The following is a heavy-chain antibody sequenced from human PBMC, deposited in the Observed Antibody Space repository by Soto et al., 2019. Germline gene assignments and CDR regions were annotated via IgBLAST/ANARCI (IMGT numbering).Heavy chain of an antibody. CDR2: IVVGSGNT. CDR3: AAAASELQQYYYYYYGMDV. V-gene: IGHV1-58*01. Sequence: ASVKVSCKASGFTFTSSAVQWVRQARGQRLEWIGWIVVGSGNTNYAQKFQERVTITRDMSTSTAYMELSSLRSEDTAVYYCAAAASELQQYYYYYYGMDVWGQGTTVTVSS. D-gene: IGHD1-7*01. CDR1: GFTFTSSA. J-gene: IGHJ6*02.